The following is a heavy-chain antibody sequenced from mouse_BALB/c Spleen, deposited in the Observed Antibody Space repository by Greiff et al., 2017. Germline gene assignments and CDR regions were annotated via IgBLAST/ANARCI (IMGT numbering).Heavy chain of an antibody. CDR2: INSNGGST. D-gene: IGHD2-14*01. J-gene: IGHJ2*01. CDR1: GFTFSSYG. CDR3: AREDLPTTGYLDY. V-gene: IGHV5-6-3*01. Sequence: EVQLVESGGGLVQPGGSLKLSCAASGFTFSSYGMSWVRQTPDKRLELVATINSNGGSTYYPDSVKGRFTISRDNAKNTLYLQMSSLKSEDTAMYYCAREDLPTTGYLDYWGQGTTLTVSS.